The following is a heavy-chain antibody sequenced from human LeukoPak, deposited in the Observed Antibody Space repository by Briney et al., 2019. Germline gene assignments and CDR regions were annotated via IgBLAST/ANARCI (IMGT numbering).Heavy chain of an antibody. D-gene: IGHD6-13*01. Sequence: GGSLRLSCAASGFTFSTYAMHWVRQAPGKGLEYVSGISPDGDSTHYANSVRGRFTISRDNSKNTLHLQMGSLRSEDMGVYYCARDPGREAAGGFYNFYMDVWGKGTTVTVS. CDR1: GFTFSTYA. CDR3: ARDPGREAAGGFYNFYMDV. CDR2: ISPDGDST. J-gene: IGHJ6*03. V-gene: IGHV3-64*01.